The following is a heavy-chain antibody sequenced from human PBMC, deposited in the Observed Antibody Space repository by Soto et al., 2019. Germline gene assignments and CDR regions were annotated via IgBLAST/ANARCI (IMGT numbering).Heavy chain of an antibody. CDR3: ASLTVAGTTVFDY. CDR1: GFTFSSYS. V-gene: IGHV3-21*01. D-gene: IGHD6-19*01. J-gene: IGHJ4*02. CDR2: ISSSSSYI. Sequence: KTGGSLRLSCAASGFTFSSYSMNWVRQAPGKGLEWVSSISSSSSYIYYADSVKGRFTISRDNAKNSLYLQMNSLRAEDTAVYYCASLTVAGTTVFDYWGQGTLVTVSS.